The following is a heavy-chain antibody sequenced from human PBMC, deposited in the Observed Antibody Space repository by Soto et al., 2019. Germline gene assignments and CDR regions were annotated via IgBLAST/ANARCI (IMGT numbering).Heavy chain of an antibody. CDR3: ASSSSWTTEAFDI. D-gene: IGHD6-13*01. V-gene: IGHV1-46*03. CDR1: GYTFTSYY. J-gene: IGHJ3*02. CDR2: INPSGGST. Sequence: ASVKVSCKASGYTFTSYYMHWVRQAPGQGLEWMGIINPSGGSTSYAQKFQGRVTMTRDTSTSTVYMELSSLRSEDTAVYYCASSSSWTTEAFDIWGQGTMVTVSS.